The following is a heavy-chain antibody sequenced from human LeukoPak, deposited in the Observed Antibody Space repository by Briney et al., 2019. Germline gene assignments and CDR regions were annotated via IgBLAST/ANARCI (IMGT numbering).Heavy chain of an antibody. CDR3: AREDCSGGSCYFDY. D-gene: IGHD2-15*01. J-gene: IGHJ4*02. Sequence: ASVKVSCKASGYTFTGYYMHWVRQALGQGLEWMGWINPNSGGTNYAQKFQGRVTVTRDTSISTAHMELSRLRSDDTAVYYCAREDCSGGSCYFDYWGQGTLVTVSS. CDR2: INPNSGGT. V-gene: IGHV1-2*02. CDR1: GYTFTGYY.